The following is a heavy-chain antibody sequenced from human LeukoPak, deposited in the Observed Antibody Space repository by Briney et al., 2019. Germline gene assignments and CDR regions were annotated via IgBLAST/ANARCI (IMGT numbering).Heavy chain of an antibody. J-gene: IGHJ3*02. Sequence: GGSLRLSCAASGFTFSSYGMHWVRQAPGKGLEWVANIKQDGSEKYYVDSVKGRFTISRDNAKNSLYLQMNSLRAEDTAVYYCARENDDILTGKPGAFDIWGQGTMVTVSS. CDR2: IKQDGSEK. CDR1: GFTFSSYG. V-gene: IGHV3-7*01. CDR3: ARENDDILTGKPGAFDI. D-gene: IGHD3-9*01.